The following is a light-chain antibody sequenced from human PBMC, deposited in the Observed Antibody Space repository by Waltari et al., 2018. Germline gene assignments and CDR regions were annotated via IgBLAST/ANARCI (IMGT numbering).Light chain of an antibody. CDR1: GSDVGGYDY. V-gene: IGLV2-14*01. Sequence: QSALTQPASVSGSPGQAIIISCTGTGSDVGGYDYVSWYPQYPGKAPRLIIYDVNNRPSGVSNRFSGSKSDNTASLTISGLQAEDESVYYCSSYTSSGVVFGGGTKLTVL. CDR2: DVN. J-gene: IGLJ2*01. CDR3: SSYTSSGVV.